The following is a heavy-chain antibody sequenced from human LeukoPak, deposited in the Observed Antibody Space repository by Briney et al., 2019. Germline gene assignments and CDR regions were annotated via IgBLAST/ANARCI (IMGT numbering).Heavy chain of an antibody. Sequence: QPGGSLRLSCAASGFTFSSYAMSWVRQAPGKGLEWVAVISYDGSNKYYADSVKGRFTISRDNSKNTLYLQMNSLRAEDTAVYYCAGGFSSSWYAPFDYWGQGTLVTVSS. CDR3: AGGFSSSWYAPFDY. CDR2: ISYDGSNK. J-gene: IGHJ4*02. D-gene: IGHD6-13*01. V-gene: IGHV3-30-3*01. CDR1: GFTFSSYA.